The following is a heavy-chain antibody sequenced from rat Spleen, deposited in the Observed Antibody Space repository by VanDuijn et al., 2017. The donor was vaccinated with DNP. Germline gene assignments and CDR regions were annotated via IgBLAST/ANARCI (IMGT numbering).Heavy chain of an antibody. CDR2: ISYSGGT. CDR3: ARGLNYGGYIYSWYFDF. D-gene: IGHD1-11*01. Sequence: EVQLQESGPGLVKPSQSLSLTCSVTGYSITNNYWGWIRKFPGNKMEWMGYISYSGGTSYNPSLKSRISITRDTSKNQFFLQLNSVTTEDTATYYCARGLNYGGYIYSWYFDFWGPGAMVTVSS. J-gene: IGHJ1*01. V-gene: IGHV3-1*01. CDR1: GYSITNNY.